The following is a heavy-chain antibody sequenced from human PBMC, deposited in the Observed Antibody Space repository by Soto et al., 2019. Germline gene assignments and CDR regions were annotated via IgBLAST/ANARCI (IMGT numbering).Heavy chain of an antibody. CDR1: ENTFSSYY. J-gene: IGHJ4*02. V-gene: IGHV1-46*03. CDR2: IHPSGGGA. D-gene: IGHD2-21*02. Sequence: ASVKVSCKASENTFSSYYLHWVRQAPGQGLEWMGMIHPSGGGATYAQKFLGRVTMTRDTSTSTVFMELSSLRSEDTAIYYYSRGGHITVVTASFDFWGQGTLVTVS. CDR3: SRGGHITVVTASFDF.